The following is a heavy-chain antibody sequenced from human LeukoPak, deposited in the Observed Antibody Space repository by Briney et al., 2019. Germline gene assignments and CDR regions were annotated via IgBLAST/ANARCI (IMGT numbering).Heavy chain of an antibody. D-gene: IGHD3-22*01. CDR2: ISSSSSYI. CDR3: ARFADSSGYYYYYGMDV. V-gene: IGHV3-21*01. J-gene: IGHJ6*02. CDR1: GFTFSSYS. Sequence: GGSLRLSCAASGFTFSSYSMNWVRQAPGKGLEWVSSISSSSSYIYYADSVKGRFTISRDNAKNSLYLQMNSLRAEDTAVYYCARFADSSGYYYYYGMDVWGQGTTVTVSS.